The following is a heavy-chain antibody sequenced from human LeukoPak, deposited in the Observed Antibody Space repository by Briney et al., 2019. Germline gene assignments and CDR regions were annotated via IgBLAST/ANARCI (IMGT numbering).Heavy chain of an antibody. CDR2: ISSSSSNI. J-gene: IGHJ4*02. V-gene: IGHV3-21*01. CDR3: ARGIAAAGSYYFDY. D-gene: IGHD6-13*01. Sequence: PGGSLRLSCAASGFTFSSYSMNWVRQAPGKGLEWVSSISSSSSNIYYADSVKGRFTISRDNAKNTLYLQMNSLRAEDTAVYYCARGIAAAGSYYFDYWGQGTLVTVSS. CDR1: GFTFSSYS.